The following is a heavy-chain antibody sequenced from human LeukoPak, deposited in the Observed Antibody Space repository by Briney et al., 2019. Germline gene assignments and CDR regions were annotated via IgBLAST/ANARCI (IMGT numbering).Heavy chain of an antibody. Sequence: GVSLRLSCAGSGFTFSNAWMSWVRQAPGKGLEWVGRIKSKTDGGTTDYTAPVKGRFTISRDDSKNTLYLRMNSLKTEDTAVYYCALGGDYFDYWGQGTLVTVSS. V-gene: IGHV3-15*01. CDR3: ALGGDYFDY. CDR2: IKSKTDGGTT. J-gene: IGHJ4*02. D-gene: IGHD4-17*01. CDR1: GFTFSNAW.